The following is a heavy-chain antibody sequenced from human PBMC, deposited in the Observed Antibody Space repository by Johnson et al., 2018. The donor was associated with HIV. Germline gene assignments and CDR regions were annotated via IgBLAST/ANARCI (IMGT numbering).Heavy chain of an antibody. CDR2: IKQDGSEK. V-gene: IGHV3-7*01. CDR1: GFTFSSYW. CDR3: ARQTLRAFDI. Sequence: VQLVESGGGLVQPGGSLRLSCEPSGFTFSSYWMSWVRQAPGKGLEWVANIKQDGSEKNYVDSVKGRFTISRDNSKNTLYLQMNSLRAEDTAVYFCARQTLRAFDIWGQGTMVTVSS. J-gene: IGHJ3*02.